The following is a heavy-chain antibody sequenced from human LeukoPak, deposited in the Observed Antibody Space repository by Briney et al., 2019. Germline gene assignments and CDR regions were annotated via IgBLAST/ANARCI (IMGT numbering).Heavy chain of an antibody. D-gene: IGHD3-22*01. CDR3: ARGIVVVMGGFDY. Sequence: PGGSLRLSCAASGLTFSSYSMNWVRQAPGKGLEWVAVISYDGSNKYYADSVKGRFTISRDNSKNTLYLQMNSLRAEDTAVYYCARGIVVVMGGFDYWGQATLVTVSS. J-gene: IGHJ4*02. CDR2: ISYDGSNK. CDR1: GLTFSSYS. V-gene: IGHV3-30*03.